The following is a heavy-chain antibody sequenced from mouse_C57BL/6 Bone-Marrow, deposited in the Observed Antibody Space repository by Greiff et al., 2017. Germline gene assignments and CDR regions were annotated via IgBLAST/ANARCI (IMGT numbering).Heavy chain of an antibody. J-gene: IGHJ4*01. CDR3: VSSRRNYAMDY. V-gene: IGHV2-9-1*01. Sequence: VKLVESGPGLVAPSQSLSISCTVSGFSLTSYSMRWVRQPPGKGLEWLGVIWTGGGTNYNSAIKSGLSISKDNSKCNAVYKMNRLQTDVTSRYSGVSSRRNYAMDYWGQGTSVTVSS. CDR1: GFSLTSYS. CDR2: IWTGGGT.